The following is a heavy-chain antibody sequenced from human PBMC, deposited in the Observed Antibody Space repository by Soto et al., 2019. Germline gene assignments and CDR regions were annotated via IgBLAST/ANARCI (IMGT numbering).Heavy chain of an antibody. CDR2: IWYDGTNT. D-gene: IGHD5-18*01. CDR1: GFSFSTYG. CDR3: ARVEAPLIHSDHYYYGMDV. Sequence: QVQLVESGGGVVQPGGSLRLSCVGSGFSFSTYGMHWVRQAPGKGLQWVAVIWYDGTNTYYADSVKGRFTISRDNSKDTLYLEMNNLRAEDTAVYYCARVEAPLIHSDHYYYGMDVWGQGTTVTVSS. J-gene: IGHJ6*02. V-gene: IGHV3-33*08.